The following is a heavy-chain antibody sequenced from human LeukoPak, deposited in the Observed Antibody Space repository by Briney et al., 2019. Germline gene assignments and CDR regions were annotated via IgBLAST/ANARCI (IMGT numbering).Heavy chain of an antibody. Sequence: SETLSLTCTVSGGSISSYYWSWIRQPPGKGLEWIEYIYYSGSTNYNPSLKSRVTISVDTSKNQFSLKLSSVTAADTAVYYCARCGCGGDCPYYFDYWGQGTLVTVSS. CDR1: GGSISSYY. D-gene: IGHD2-21*02. J-gene: IGHJ4*02. V-gene: IGHV4-59*01. CDR3: ARCGCGGDCPYYFDY. CDR2: IYYSGST.